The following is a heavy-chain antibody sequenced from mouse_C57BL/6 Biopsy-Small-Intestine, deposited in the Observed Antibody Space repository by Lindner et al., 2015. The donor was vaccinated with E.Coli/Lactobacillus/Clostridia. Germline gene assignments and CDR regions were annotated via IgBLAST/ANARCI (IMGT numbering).Heavy chain of an antibody. CDR2: IRSGSNTI. D-gene: IGHD2-3*01. V-gene: IGHV5-17*01. CDR1: GFTFSDYG. CDR3: ARPDDGDYVSYWYFDV. Sequence: VQLQESGGGLVKPGGSLKLSCAASGFTFSDYGMHWVRQAPEKGLEWAAYIRSGSNTIYYADTVKGRFTISRDNAKNTLFLQMTSLRSEDTAMYYCARPDDGDYVSYWYFDVWGTGTTVTVSS. J-gene: IGHJ1*03.